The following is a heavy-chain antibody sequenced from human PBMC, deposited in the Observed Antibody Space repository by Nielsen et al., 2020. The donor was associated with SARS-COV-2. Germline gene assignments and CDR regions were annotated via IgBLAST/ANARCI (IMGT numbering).Heavy chain of an antibody. J-gene: IGHJ6*02. CDR2: IYPGDSDT. CDR3: ARRRLRDYYGMDV. V-gene: IGHV5-51*01. Sequence: KVSCKGSGYSFASYWIGWVRQMPGKGLEWMGIIYPGDSDTRYSPSFQGQVTISADKSISTAYLQWSSLKASDTAMYYCARRRLRDYYGMDVWGQGTTVTVSS. CDR1: GYSFASYW.